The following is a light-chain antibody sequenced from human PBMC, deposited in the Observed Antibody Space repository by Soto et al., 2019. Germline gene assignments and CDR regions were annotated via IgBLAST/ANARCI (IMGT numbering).Light chain of an antibody. J-gene: IGKJ5*01. CDR3: MEALQSHT. V-gene: IGKV2-28*01. CDR2: LGS. Sequence: DVVRTQYKVSLPVTPGEPSSISCRSSQSLLHSDVCTFLDWYLQKPGQSPQLLIYLGSSRDDGVTDRFSGSGSGTDFNRKSSRVEAGDVGDYYCMEALQSHTLGQGTRLEMK. CDR1: QSLLHSDVCTF.